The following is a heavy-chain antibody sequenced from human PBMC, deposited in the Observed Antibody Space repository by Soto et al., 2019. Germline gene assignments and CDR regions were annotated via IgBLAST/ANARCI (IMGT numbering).Heavy chain of an antibody. CDR3: ARLPPPYYGSGSYGP. CDR2: INHSGST. J-gene: IGHJ5*02. Sequence: SEALSVTCAVYGGSFSGYYWSWIRQPPGKGLEWIGEINHSGSTNYNPSLKSRVTISVDTSKNQFSLKLSSVTAADTAVYYCARLPPPYYGSGSYGPWGQGTLVTVSS. V-gene: IGHV4-34*01. CDR1: GGSFSGYY. D-gene: IGHD3-10*01.